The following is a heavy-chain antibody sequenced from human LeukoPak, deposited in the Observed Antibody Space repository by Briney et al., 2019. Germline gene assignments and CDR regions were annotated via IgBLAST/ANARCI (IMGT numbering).Heavy chain of an antibody. CDR1: GFTCSSY. CDR2: FYYTGST. D-gene: IGHD1-26*01. Sequence: PGGSLRLSCAASGFTCSSYWGWIRQPPGKGLEWIGSFYYTGSTFYSPSLKSRATISVDTSKNQFSLKLSSVTAADTAVYYCARRSGTYHAFDIWGQGTMVTVSS. CDR3: ARRSGTYHAFDI. V-gene: IGHV4-39*01. J-gene: IGHJ3*02.